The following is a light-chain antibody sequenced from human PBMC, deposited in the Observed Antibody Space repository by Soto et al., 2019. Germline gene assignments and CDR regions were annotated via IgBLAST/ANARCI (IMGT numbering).Light chain of an antibody. V-gene: IGLV2-14*01. Sequence: QSVLTQPASVSGSPGRSITISCTGTSSDVGGYKYVSWYQQHPGKAPKLMIYDVSNRPSGVSDRFSGSKSGNTAPLTISGLQAEDEADYYCSSFTSSNTQVFGGGTKVTVL. CDR2: DVS. CDR1: SSDVGGYKY. J-gene: IGLJ2*01. CDR3: SSFTSSNTQV.